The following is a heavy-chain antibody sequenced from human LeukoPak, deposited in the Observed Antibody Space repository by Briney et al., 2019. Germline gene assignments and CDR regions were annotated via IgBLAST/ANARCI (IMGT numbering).Heavy chain of an antibody. CDR3: ARGASSWLRGAFDI. Sequence: GGSLRLSCAASGFTFSSYGMHWVRQASGKGLEWVAVIWYDGSNKYYADSVKGRFTISRDNSKNTLYLQMNSLRAEDTAVYYCARGASSWLRGAFDIWGQGTMVTVSS. J-gene: IGHJ3*02. CDR1: GFTFSSYG. V-gene: IGHV3-33*01. D-gene: IGHD6-13*01. CDR2: IWYDGSNK.